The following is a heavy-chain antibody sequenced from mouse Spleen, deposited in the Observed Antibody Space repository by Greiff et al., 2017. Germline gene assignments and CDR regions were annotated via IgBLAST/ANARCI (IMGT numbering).Heavy chain of an antibody. CDR3: ARGAYYSNYFWYFDV. V-gene: IGHV1-47*01. D-gene: IGHD2-5*01. J-gene: IGHJ1*03. CDR2: FHPYNDDT. Sequence: VQLQESGAELVKPGASVKMSCKASGYTFTTYPIEWMKQNHGKSLEWIGNFHPYNDDTKYNEKFKGKATLTVEKSSSTVYLELSRLTSDDSAVYYCARGAYYSNYFWYFDVWGTGTTVTVSS. CDR1: GYTFTTYP.